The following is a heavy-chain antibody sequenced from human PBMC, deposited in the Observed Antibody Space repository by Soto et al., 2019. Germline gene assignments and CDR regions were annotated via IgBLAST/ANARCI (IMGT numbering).Heavy chain of an antibody. CDR1: GFTFSTYA. D-gene: IGHD1-26*01. V-gene: IGHV3-23*01. Sequence: EVQLLESGGGLVQPGGSLRLSCAASGFTFSTYAMSWVRQTPEKGLESVSAIGGSGDITNYADSVKGRFTISRDNSNNMVFLQMNSLRVGDAAVYYCAKSHPHSGRWYEGDGGRGTLVTVSS. J-gene: IGHJ4*02. CDR2: IGGSGDIT. CDR3: AKSHPHSGRWYEGD.